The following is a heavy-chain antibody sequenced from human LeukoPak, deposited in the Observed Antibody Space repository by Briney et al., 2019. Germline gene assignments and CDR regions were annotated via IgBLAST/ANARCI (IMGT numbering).Heavy chain of an antibody. Sequence: ASVKVSCTASGYTFTSYYMHWVRQAPGQGLEWMGIINPSGGSTNYAQKFQGRVTMTRDTSTSTVYMELSSLRSEDTAVYYCARARELWELSDYWGQGTLVTVSS. V-gene: IGHV1-46*01. CDR2: INPSGGST. CDR3: ARARELWELSDY. D-gene: IGHD1-26*01. CDR1: GYTFTSYY. J-gene: IGHJ4*02.